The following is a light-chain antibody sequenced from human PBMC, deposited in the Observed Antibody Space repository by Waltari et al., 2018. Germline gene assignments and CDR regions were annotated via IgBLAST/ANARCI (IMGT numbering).Light chain of an antibody. CDR2: EGN. V-gene: IGLV2-23*01. J-gene: IGLJ3*02. CDR1: SIDVGGYNL. CDR3: CSFAGSTTWV. Sequence: QSALTQPASVSGSPGQSITISCTGTSIDVGGYNLVSWYPQHPGKAPKLIIYEGNKWPAGVSHRCSGSKSGNTASLTSSGLQAEDEADYYCCSFAGSTTWVFGGGTTLTVL.